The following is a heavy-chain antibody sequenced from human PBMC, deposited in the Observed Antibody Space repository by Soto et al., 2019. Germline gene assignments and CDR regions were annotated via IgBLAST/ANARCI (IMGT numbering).Heavy chain of an antibody. J-gene: IGHJ5*02. CDR2: IAYDGRKK. CDR3: AKEVSYPSTWYPLGH. V-gene: IGHV3-30*18. Sequence: GGSLRLSCAASGFTFSSYGMHWVRQAPGKGLGWVALIAYDGRKKDYEDSVKGRFTISRDNSKNTLNLQMNSLRAEDTAVYYCAKEVSYPSTWYPLGHWGQGTLVTDSS. CDR1: GFTFSSYG. D-gene: IGHD6-13*01.